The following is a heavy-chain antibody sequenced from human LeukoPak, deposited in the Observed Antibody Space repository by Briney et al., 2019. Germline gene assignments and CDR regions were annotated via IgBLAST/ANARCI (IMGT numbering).Heavy chain of an antibody. Sequence: GGSLRLSCAASGFTFSSYAMSWVRQAPGKGLEWVSAIRGSGDRTHYADSVKGRFTISRDNSKNTLYLQMNSLRAEDTAVYYCAKFPMGIAVSGFDYWGQGTLVTVSS. D-gene: IGHD6-19*01. CDR2: IRGSGDRT. V-gene: IGHV3-23*01. CDR3: AKFPMGIAVSGFDY. J-gene: IGHJ4*02. CDR1: GFTFSSYA.